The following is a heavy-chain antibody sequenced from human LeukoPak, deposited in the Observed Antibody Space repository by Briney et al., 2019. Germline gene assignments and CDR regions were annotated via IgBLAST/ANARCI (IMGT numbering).Heavy chain of an antibody. Sequence: ASVKVSCKASGYTFTSYDINWVRQATGQGLEWMGWMNPNSGNTGYAQKFQGRVTMTRDTSTSTVYMELSSLRSEDTAVYYCAKDGSGWFVSPRGNFDSWGQGTLVTVSS. D-gene: IGHD6-19*01. CDR3: AKDGSGWFVSPRGNFDS. CDR2: MNPNSGNT. J-gene: IGHJ4*02. V-gene: IGHV1-8*02. CDR1: GYTFTSYD.